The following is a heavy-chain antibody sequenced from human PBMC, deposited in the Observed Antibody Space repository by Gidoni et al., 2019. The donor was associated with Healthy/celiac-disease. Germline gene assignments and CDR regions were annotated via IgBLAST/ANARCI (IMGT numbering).Heavy chain of an antibody. J-gene: IGHJ4*02. V-gene: IGHV3-74*01. CDR1: GFPFSNYW. D-gene: IGHD4-17*01. CDR3: ARVGPNDYGDFDY. CDR2: INSDGRST. Sequence: QLVESGGGLVQPGGSLRCSCSAAGFPFSNYWMTWFRQAPGKGLVWVSRINSDGRSTSYADSVKGRFTISRDNAKNTLYLQMNSLRAEDTAVYYCARVGPNDYGDFDYWGQGTMVTVSS.